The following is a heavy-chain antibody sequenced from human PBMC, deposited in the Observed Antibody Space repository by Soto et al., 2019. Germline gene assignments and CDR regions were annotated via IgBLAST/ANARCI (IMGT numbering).Heavy chain of an antibody. J-gene: IGHJ6*02. V-gene: IGHV1-69*13. CDR1: GGTFSSYA. D-gene: IGHD2-15*01. CDR3: ARDHYPGATPHYYYYGMDV. CDR2: IIPIFGTA. Sequence: SVKVSCKASGGTFSSYAISWVRQAPGQGLEWMGGIIPIFGTANYAQKFQGRVTITADESTSTAYMELSSLRSEDTAVYYCARDHYPGATPHYYYYGMDVWGQGTTVTVSS.